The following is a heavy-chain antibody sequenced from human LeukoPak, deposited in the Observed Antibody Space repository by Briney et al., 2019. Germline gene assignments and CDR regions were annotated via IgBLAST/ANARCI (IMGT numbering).Heavy chain of an antibody. V-gene: IGHV3-21*01. CDR2: ISTSSNSI. CDR1: GLTFTGFT. J-gene: IGHJ4*02. Sequence: GGSLRLSCAASGLTFTGFTMNWVRQAPGKGLEWVSSISTSSNSIYYADSVKGRFTISRDNAKNSLFLQMNSLRAEDTAVYYCASWYGGYWGPETLVTVSS. D-gene: IGHD6-13*01. CDR3: ASWYGGY.